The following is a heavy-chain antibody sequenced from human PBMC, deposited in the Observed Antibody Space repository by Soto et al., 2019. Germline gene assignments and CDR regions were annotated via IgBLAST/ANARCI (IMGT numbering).Heavy chain of an antibody. D-gene: IGHD6-19*01. CDR3: AKKAEAVAGNDWFDP. V-gene: IGHV3-23*01. J-gene: IGHJ5*02. Sequence: PGGSLRLSCAASGFTFSSYAMNWVRQTPGKGLEWVSAISGSGGITYYTDSVKGRFTTSRDNSKNTLYLQMNSLRVEDTAVYYCAKKAEAVAGNDWFDPWGQGTLVTVSS. CDR2: ISGSGGIT. CDR1: GFTFSSYA.